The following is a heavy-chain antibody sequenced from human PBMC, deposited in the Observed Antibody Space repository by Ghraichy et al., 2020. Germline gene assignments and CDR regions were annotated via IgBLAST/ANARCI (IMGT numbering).Heavy chain of an antibody. CDR3: SRGQDGYNPVAFDH. V-gene: IGHV3-53*01. CDR1: GFTVSSNF. D-gene: IGHD5-24*01. CDR2: IYTGGST. J-gene: IGHJ4*02. Sequence: GESLRLSCAASGFTVSSNFMSWVRQAPGKGPEWVSVIYTGGSTYYADSVKGRFTISRDNSKNTVYLQMNSLRAEDTAVYYCSRGQDGYNPVAFDHWGQGTLVTVSS.